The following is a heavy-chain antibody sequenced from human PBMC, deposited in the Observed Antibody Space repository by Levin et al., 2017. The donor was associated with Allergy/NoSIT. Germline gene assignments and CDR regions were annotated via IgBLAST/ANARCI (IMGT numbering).Heavy chain of an antibody. J-gene: IGHJ4*02. Sequence: GESLKISCAASGFTFDDYGMSWVRQAPGKGLEWVSGINWNGGSTGYADSVKGRFTISRDNAKNSLYLQMNSLRAEDTALYYCAREGFYGSGSWYFDYWGQGTLVTVSS. D-gene: IGHD3-10*01. CDR2: INWNGGST. CDR1: GFTFDDYG. CDR3: AREGFYGSGSWYFDY. V-gene: IGHV3-20*04.